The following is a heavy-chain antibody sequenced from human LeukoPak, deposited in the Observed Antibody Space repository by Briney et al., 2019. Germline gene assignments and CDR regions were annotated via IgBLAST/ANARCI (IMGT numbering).Heavy chain of an antibody. CDR3: ARGRAVTGFDY. Sequence: PSETLSLTCAVYGGSFSGYYWGWIRQPPGKGLEWIGEINHSGSTNYNPSLKSRVTISVDTSKSQFSLKLSSVTAADTAVYYCARGRAVTGFDYWGQGTLVTVSS. D-gene: IGHD2-21*02. J-gene: IGHJ4*02. V-gene: IGHV4-34*01. CDR1: GGSFSGYY. CDR2: INHSGST.